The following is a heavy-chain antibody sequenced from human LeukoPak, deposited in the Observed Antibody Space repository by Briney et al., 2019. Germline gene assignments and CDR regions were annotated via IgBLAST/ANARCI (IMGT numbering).Heavy chain of an antibody. D-gene: IGHD6-13*01. V-gene: IGHV5-51*01. J-gene: IGHJ4*02. CDR2: IYPGNSDT. CDR3: ARFALTSSLDY. CDR1: GDRLTNNW. Sequence: GESLKISCKISGDRLTNNWIGWVRQVPGKGLEWMGLIYPGNSDTRYSPLFQGQVTLSVDRSISTAYLHWSGLKASDTAIYYCARFALTSSLDYWGQGTLVAVSS.